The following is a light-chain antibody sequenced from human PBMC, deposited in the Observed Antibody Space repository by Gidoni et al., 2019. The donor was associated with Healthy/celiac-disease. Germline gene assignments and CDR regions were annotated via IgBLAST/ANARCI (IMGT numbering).Light chain of an antibody. CDR1: QSISSW. Sequence: DIQMTQSPSTLSASVGDRVTITCRASQSISSWLSWYQQKPGKAPKLLIYDASSLESGVPSRFSGSGSGTEFTLTISSLQPDDCATYYCQQYNSYSRTFGQXTKVEIK. J-gene: IGKJ1*01. CDR3: QQYNSYSRT. V-gene: IGKV1-5*01. CDR2: DAS.